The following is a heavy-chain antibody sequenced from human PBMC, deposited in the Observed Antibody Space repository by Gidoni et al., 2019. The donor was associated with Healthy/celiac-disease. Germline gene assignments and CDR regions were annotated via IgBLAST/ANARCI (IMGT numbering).Heavy chain of an antibody. Sequence: QVQLVQSGAEVKKPGASVKVSCKASGYTFTSYAMHWVRQAPGQRLEWMGWINAGNGNTKYSQKFQGRVTITRDTSASTAYMELSSLRSEDTAVYYCARDPPYIDSLTWYYGMDVWGQGTTVTVSS. CDR3: ARDPPYIDSLTWYYGMDV. J-gene: IGHJ6*02. CDR1: GYTFTSYA. V-gene: IGHV1-3*01. CDR2: INAGNGNT. D-gene: IGHD2-21*02.